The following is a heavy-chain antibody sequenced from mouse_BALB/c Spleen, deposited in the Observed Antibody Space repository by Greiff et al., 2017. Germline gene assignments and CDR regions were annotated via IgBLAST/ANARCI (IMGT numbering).Heavy chain of an antibody. CDR3: ARVYYGSRALDY. D-gene: IGHD1-1*01. Sequence: DVQLVESGGGLVKPGGSLKLSCAASGFTFSSYAMSWVRQSPEKRLEWVAEISSGGSYTYYPDTVTGRFTISRDNAKNTLYLEMSSLRSEDTAMYYCARVYYGSRALDYWGQGTTLTVSS. CDR2: ISSGGSYT. J-gene: IGHJ2*01. V-gene: IGHV5-9-4*01. CDR1: GFTFSSYA.